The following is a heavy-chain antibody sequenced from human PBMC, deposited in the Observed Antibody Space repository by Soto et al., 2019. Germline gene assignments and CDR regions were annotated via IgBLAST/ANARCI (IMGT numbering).Heavy chain of an antibody. D-gene: IGHD3-22*01. Sequence: SVKVSCKASGYTFTIYGISCVLQSPLRWREWMGWISAYNGNTNYAQKLQGRVTMTTDTSTSTAYMELRSLRSDDTAVYYCARDTGTYYYDSSGQEAFDIWGQGTMVTVSS. V-gene: IGHV1-18*01. CDR2: ISAYNGNT. J-gene: IGHJ3*02. CDR3: ARDTGTYYYDSSGQEAFDI. CDR1: GYTFTIYG.